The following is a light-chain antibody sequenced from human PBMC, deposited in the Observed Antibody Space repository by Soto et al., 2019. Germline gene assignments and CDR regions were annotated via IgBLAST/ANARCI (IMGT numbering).Light chain of an antibody. CDR1: RSNIGAGYD. CDR3: QSYHSSLSGSYVV. J-gene: IGLJ2*01. V-gene: IGLV1-40*01. CDR2: HNN. Sequence: QSVLTQPPSVSGAPGQRVTISCTGSRSNIGAGYDVHWYQQLPGTAPKLLIYHNNNRPSGVPDRFSGSKSGPSASLAITGLQGEDEADYYCQSYHSSLSGSYVVFGGGTKLTVL.